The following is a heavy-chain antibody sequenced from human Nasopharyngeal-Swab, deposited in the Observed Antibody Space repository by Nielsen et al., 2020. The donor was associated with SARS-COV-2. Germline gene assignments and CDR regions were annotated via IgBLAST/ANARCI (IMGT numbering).Heavy chain of an antibody. J-gene: IGHJ4*02. CDR3: ARVNCSSTSCYVGY. CDR2: IYYSGST. CDR1: GGSINSGDYY. Sequence: SETLSLTCTVSGGSINSGDYYWSWIRQPPGKGLEWIGYIYYSGSTYYNPSLKSRVTISVDTSKNQFSLKLSSVTAADTAVYYCARVNCSSTSCYVGYWGQGTLVTVSS. D-gene: IGHD2-2*01. V-gene: IGHV4-30-4*01.